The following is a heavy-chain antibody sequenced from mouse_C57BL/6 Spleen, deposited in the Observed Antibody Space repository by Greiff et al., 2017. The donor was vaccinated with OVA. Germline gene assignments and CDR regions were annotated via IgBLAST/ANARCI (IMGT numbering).Heavy chain of an antibody. J-gene: IGHJ4*01. Sequence: EVQLQESGPELVKPGASVKIPCKASGYTFTDYNMDWVKQSHGKSLEWIGDINPNNGGTIYNQKFKGKATLTVDKSSSTAYMGLRSLTSEDTAVYYCARKEEGHAMDYWGQGTSVTVAS. D-gene: IGHD3-3*01. CDR1: GYTFTDYN. CDR2: INPNNGGT. V-gene: IGHV1-18*01. CDR3: ARKEEGHAMDY.